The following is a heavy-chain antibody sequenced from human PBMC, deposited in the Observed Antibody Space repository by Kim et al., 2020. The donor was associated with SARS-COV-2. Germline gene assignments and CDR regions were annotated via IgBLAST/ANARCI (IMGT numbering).Heavy chain of an antibody. J-gene: IGHJ4*02. V-gene: IGHV4-4*02. CDR1: GGSISSSNW. CDR3: ASRGYCSGGSCYSFDY. D-gene: IGHD2-15*01. Sequence: SETLSLTCAVSGGSISSSNWWSWVRQPPGKGLEWIGEIYHSGSTNYNPSLKSRVTISVDKSKNQFSLKLSSVTAADTAVYYCASRGYCSGGSCYSFDYWGQGTLVTVSS. CDR2: IYHSGST.